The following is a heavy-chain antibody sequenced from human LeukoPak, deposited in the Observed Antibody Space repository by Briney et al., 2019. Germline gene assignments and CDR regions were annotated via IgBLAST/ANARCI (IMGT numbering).Heavy chain of an antibody. V-gene: IGHV1-69*06. J-gene: IGHJ6*03. CDR1: GGTFSSYA. CDR3: ARGGYDSSGYRYYYYYMDV. Sequence: GASVKVSCKASGGTFSSYAISWVRQAPGQGLEWMGGIIPIFGTANYAQKFQGRVTITADKSTSTAYMELSSLRSEDTAVYYCARGGYDSSGYRYYYYYMDVWGKGTTVTVSS. CDR2: IIPIFGTA. D-gene: IGHD3-22*01.